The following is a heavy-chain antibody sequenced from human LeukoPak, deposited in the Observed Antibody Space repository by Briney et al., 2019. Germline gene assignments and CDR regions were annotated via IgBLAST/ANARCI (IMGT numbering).Heavy chain of an antibody. Sequence: PSQTLSLTCTVSGGSISSGGYYWSWIRQPPGKGLEWIGYIYHSGSTYYNPSLKSRVTISVDRSKNQFSLKLSSVTAADTAVYYCARGVPGIAVPPGFYYYYMDVWGKGTTVTVSS. CDR2: IYHSGST. CDR1: GGSISSGGYY. D-gene: IGHD6-19*01. V-gene: IGHV4-30-2*01. J-gene: IGHJ6*03. CDR3: ARGVPGIAVPPGFYYYYMDV.